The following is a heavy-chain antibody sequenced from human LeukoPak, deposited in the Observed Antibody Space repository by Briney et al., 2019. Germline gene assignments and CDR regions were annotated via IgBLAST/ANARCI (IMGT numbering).Heavy chain of an antibody. D-gene: IGHD5-18*01. J-gene: IGHJ4*02. CDR1: GGSISSYY. Sequence: PSETLSLTCTVSGGSISSYYWSWIRQPPGKGLEWIGYIYYSGSTNYNPSLKSRVTISVDTSKNQFSLKLSSVTAADTAVYYCARVEDTAMVHFFDYWGQGTLVTVSP. CDR2: IYYSGST. V-gene: IGHV4-59*01. CDR3: ARVEDTAMVHFFDY.